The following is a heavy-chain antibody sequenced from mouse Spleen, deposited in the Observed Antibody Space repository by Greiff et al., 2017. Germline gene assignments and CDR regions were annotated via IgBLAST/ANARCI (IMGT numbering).Heavy chain of an antibody. V-gene: IGHV1-50*01. CDR2: IDPSDSYT. CDR3: ASWDSAY. J-gene: IGHJ3*01. CDR1: GYTFTSYW. D-gene: IGHD4-1*01. Sequence: VQLQQPGAELVKPGASVKLSCKASGYTFTSYWMQWVKQRPGQGLEWIGEIDPSDSYTNYNQKFKGKATLTVDTSSSTAYMQLSSLTSEDSAVYYCASWDSAYWGQGTLVTVSA.